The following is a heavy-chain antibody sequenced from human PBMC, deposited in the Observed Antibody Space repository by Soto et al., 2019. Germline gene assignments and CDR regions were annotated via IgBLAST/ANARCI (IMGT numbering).Heavy chain of an antibody. CDR2: ISYDGSNK. Sequence: PXGSLRLSCAASGFTLSSYGMHWVRQAPGKGLEWVAVISYDGSNKYYADSVKGRFTISRDNSKNTLYLQMNSLRAEDTAVYYCAKNGDGYNFYLRRSSIYYFDYWGQGTLVTVSS. CDR1: GFTLSSYG. V-gene: IGHV3-30*18. J-gene: IGHJ4*02. CDR3: AKNGDGYNFYLRRSSIYYFDY. D-gene: IGHD5-12*01.